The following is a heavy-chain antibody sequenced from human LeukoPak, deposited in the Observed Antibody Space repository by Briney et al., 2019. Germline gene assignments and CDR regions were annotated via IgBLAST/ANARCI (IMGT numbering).Heavy chain of an antibody. J-gene: IGHJ4*02. CDR2: INPSGGST. Sequence: GASVKVSCKASGYTFTSYYMHWVRHAPGQGLEWMGIINPSGGSTSYAQKFQGRVTMTRDMSTSTVYMELSSLRSEDTAVYYCARGLMIARYFDYWGQGTLVTVSS. CDR3: ARGLMIARYFDY. CDR1: GYTFTSYY. V-gene: IGHV1-46*01. D-gene: IGHD3-22*01.